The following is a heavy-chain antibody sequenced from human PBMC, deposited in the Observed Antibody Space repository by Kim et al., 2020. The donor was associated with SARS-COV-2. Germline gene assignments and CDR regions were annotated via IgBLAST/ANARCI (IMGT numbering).Heavy chain of an antibody. Sequence: ASVKVSCKTSGYPFSSFGITWVRQAPGQGLEWMGWISGINSNANYTEKFQGRVTMTADTSTSTAYMELRRLRSDDTAVYYCARSMFDYTWGTRVIKGDSWGQGTRLTVTS. CDR1: GYPFSSFG. J-gene: IGHJ4*02. CDR2: ISGINSNA. V-gene: IGHV1-18*01. CDR3: ARSMFDYTWGTRVIKGDS. D-gene: IGHD3-16*01.